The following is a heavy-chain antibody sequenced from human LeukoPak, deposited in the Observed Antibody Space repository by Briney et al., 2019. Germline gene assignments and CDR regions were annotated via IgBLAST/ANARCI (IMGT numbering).Heavy chain of an antibody. J-gene: IGHJ5*02. D-gene: IGHD3-3*01. CDR3: ARVIVEFLEWSPLGKYNWFDP. Sequence: ASVKVSCKASGYTFTSYGISWVRQAPGQGLEWMGWISAYNGNTNYAQKLQGRVTMTTDTSTSTAYMELRSLRSDDTAVYYCARVIVEFLEWSPLGKYNWFDPWGQGTLVTVSS. CDR1: GYTFTSYG. CDR2: ISAYNGNT. V-gene: IGHV1-18*01.